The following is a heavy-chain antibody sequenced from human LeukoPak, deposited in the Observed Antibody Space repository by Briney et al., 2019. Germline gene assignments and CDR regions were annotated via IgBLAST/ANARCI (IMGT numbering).Heavy chain of an antibody. CDR3: ARDVSGRLRGPNFDY. CDR2: INPNSGDS. D-gene: IGHD4-17*01. V-gene: IGHV1-2*02. Sequence: ASVKVSCRASGYTLTGYYMHWVRQAPGQGLEWVGSINPNSGDSNYAQKFQGKVTITIATSINTAYMELSRLRSDDTAVYYCARDVSGRLRGPNFDYWGQGTLVTVSS. CDR1: GYTLTGYY. J-gene: IGHJ4*02.